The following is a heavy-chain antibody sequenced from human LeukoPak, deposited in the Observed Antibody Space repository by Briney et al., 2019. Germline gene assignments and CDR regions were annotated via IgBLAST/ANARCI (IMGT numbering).Heavy chain of an antibody. CDR2: ISYDGSNK. CDR1: GFTFSNYG. J-gene: IGHJ4*02. D-gene: IGHD6-19*01. CDR3: AKDKIVGSTGWYYFDY. V-gene: IGHV3-30*18. Sequence: GRSLRLSCAASGFTFSNYGVHWVRQAPGKGLEWVAVISYDGSNKYYADSLKGRFTISRDNSKNTLYLQMNSLRAEDTAVYYCAKDKIVGSTGWYYFDYWGQGTLVTVSS.